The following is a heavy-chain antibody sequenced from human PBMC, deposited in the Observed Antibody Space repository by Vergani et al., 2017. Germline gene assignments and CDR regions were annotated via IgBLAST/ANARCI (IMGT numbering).Heavy chain of an antibody. D-gene: IGHD2-2*01. CDR1: GVSIRTTSYY. Sequence: QLQLQESGPGLVKPSETLSLTCSVSGVSIRTTSYYWGWIRQPPGKGLEWIGSIYYSGSTYYNPSLKSRVTISVDTSKNQFSLKLSSVTAADTAVYYCARRGAVVVPAIGYYYIDVWGKGTTVTVSS. CDR3: ARRGAVVVPAIGYYYIDV. CDR2: IYYSGST. V-gene: IGHV4-39*01. J-gene: IGHJ6*03.